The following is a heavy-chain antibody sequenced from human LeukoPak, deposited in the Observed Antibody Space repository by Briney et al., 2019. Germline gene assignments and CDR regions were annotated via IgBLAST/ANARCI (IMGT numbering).Heavy chain of an antibody. D-gene: IGHD5-18*01. Sequence: GESLKISCKGSGYMFTHYWIAWVRQMPGKGLEWMGTIYPADSDTRYSPSFQGQVTISADKSTSTAYLQWSSLKASDTAMYYCARGDTTMVPGYFDYWGQGTLVTVSS. J-gene: IGHJ4*02. CDR1: GYMFTHYW. CDR2: IYPADSDT. CDR3: ARGDTTMVPGYFDY. V-gene: IGHV5-51*01.